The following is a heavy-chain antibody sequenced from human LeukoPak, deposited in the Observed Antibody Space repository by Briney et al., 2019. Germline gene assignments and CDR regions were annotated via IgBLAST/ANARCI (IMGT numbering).Heavy chain of an antibody. CDR1: GGSISSGGYS. D-gene: IGHD3-22*01. CDR2: IYHSGST. CDR3: ARQDTRGYYVDY. V-gene: IGHV4-30-2*01. Sequence: SETLSLTCAVSGGSISSGGYSWSWIRQPPGKGLEWIGYIYHSGSTYYNPSLKSRVTISVDTSKNQFSLKLSSVTAADTAVYYCARQDTRGYYVDYWGQGTLVIVSS. J-gene: IGHJ4*02.